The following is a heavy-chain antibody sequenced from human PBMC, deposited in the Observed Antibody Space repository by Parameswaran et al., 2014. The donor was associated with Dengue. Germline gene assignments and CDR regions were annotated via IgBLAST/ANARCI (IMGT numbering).Heavy chain of an antibody. D-gene: IGHD3-3*01. J-gene: IGHJ5*02. CDR3: AICLVSPFWSGSGYNWFDP. CDR2: IYYSGST. Sequence: WIRQPPGKGLEWIGSIYYSGSTYYNPSLKSRVTISVDTSKNQFSLKLSSVTAADTAVYYCAICLVSPFWSGSGYNWFDPWGQGTLVTVSS. V-gene: IGHV4-39*01.